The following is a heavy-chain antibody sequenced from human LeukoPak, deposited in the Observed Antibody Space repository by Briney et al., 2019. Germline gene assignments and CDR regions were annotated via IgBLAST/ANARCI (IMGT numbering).Heavy chain of an antibody. Sequence: PGGSLRLSCAASGFTFSSYWMSWVRQAPGKGLEWIGSIYYSGSTYYNPSLKSRVTISVDTSKNQFSLRLSSVTAADTAVYYCAREGYQGSLGGLHSGWYPSNYFFYHMDVWGKGTTVTVSS. V-gene: IGHV4-39*07. D-gene: IGHD6-19*01. CDR1: GFTFSSYW. CDR3: AREGYQGSLGGLHSGWYPSNYFFYHMDV. J-gene: IGHJ6*03. CDR2: IYYSGST.